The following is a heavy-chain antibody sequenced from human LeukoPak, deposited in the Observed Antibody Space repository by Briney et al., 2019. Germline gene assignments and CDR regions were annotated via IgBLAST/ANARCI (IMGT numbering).Heavy chain of an antibody. D-gene: IGHD3-10*01. V-gene: IGHV3-7*01. CDR3: ARLSAYYYGSYFYYYMDV. CDR2: IRQDESER. Sequence: SGGSLRLSCAASGFTFSSYAMSWVRQAPGKGPEWVANIRQDESERYFADSVKGRFTISRDNAKKSVYLHMSSLRAEDTALYYCARLSAYYYGSYFYYYMDVWGKGTTVTVSS. CDR1: GFTFSSYA. J-gene: IGHJ6*03.